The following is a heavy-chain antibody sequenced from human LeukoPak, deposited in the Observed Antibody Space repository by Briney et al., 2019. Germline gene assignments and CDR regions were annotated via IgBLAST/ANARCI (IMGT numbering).Heavy chain of an antibody. J-gene: IGHJ4*02. CDR2: INTDGSST. V-gene: IGHV3-74*01. CDR1: GFTFSSYW. D-gene: IGHD5-18*01. CDR3: ARDHEERLGYSYGYVY. Sequence: PGGSLRLSCAASGFTFSSYWMHWVRQAPGKGLVWVSRINTDGSSTSYADSVKGRFTISRDNAKNTLYLQMNSLRAEDTAVYYCARDHEERLGYSYGYVYWGQGTLVTVSS.